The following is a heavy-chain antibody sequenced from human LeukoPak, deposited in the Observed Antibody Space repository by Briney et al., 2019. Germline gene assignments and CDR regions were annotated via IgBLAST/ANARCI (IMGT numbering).Heavy chain of an antibody. CDR1: GFTFSSYA. D-gene: IGHD2-15*01. CDR3: AKDQGVVVVAATSLDY. J-gene: IGHJ4*02. V-gene: IGHV3-23*01. CDR2: ISGSGGST. Sequence: GGSLSLSCAASGFTFSSYAMSWVRQAPGKGLEWVSAISGSGGSTYYADSVKGRFTISRDNSKNTLYLQMNSLRAEDTAVYYCAKDQGVVVVAATSLDYWGQGTLVTVSS.